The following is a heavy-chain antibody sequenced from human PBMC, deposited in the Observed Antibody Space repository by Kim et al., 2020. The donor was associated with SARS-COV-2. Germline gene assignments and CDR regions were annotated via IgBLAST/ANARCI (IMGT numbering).Heavy chain of an antibody. CDR1: GGSISSYY. V-gene: IGHV4-59*01. CDR2: IYYSGST. CDR3: ARDRGLRYFDRMYDYYYYYGMDV. J-gene: IGHJ6*02. D-gene: IGHD3-9*01. Sequence: SETLSLTCTVSGGSISSYYWSWIRQPPGKGLEWIGYIYYSGSTNYNPSLKSRVTISVDTSKNQFSLKLSSVTAADTAVYYCARDRGLRYFDRMYDYYYYYGMDVWGQGTTVTVSS.